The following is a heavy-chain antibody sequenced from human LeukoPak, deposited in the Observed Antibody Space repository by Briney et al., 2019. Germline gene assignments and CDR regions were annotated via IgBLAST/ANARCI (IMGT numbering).Heavy chain of an antibody. Sequence: PGGSLRLSCAASGFTFSSYAMHWVRQAPGKGPEWVAVIPYDGINKYYADSVKGRFTISRDNSKNTLYLQMNSLRPEDTAVYYCAKDRSSGWKGIEYWGQGTLVTVSS. D-gene: IGHD6-19*01. V-gene: IGHV3-30*18. CDR3: AKDRSSGWKGIEY. J-gene: IGHJ4*02. CDR1: GFTFSSYA. CDR2: IPYDGINK.